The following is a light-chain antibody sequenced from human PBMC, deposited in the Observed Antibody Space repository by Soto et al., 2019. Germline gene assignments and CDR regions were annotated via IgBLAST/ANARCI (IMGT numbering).Light chain of an antibody. CDR3: MQGARWPYT. V-gene: IGKV2-30*01. Sequence: IVLTQSPLSLPVTLGQPASISCRSSESPVITDGDTLLNWFQQRPGQSQRRLIYRVSNRDFGVPDKFSGSGSGTEFTLKISSVEAEDVAIYYCMQGARWPYTFGQGTKREI. J-gene: IGKJ2*01. CDR2: RVS. CDR1: ESPVITDGDTL.